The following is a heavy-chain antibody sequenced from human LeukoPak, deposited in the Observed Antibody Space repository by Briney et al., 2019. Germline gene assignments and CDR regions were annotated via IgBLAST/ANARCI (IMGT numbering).Heavy chain of an antibody. CDR3: ARDRGPNVLRYFDPRGYYYYGMDV. D-gene: IGHD3-9*01. J-gene: IGHJ6*04. V-gene: IGHV1-69*06. Sequence: SVKVSCKASGGTFSSYAISWVRQAPGQGLEWMGGIIPIFGTANYAQKFQGRVTITADKSTSTAYMELSSLRSEDTAVYYCARDRGPNVLRYFDPRGYYYYGMDVWGKGTTDTVSS. CDR1: GGTFSSYA. CDR2: IIPIFGTA.